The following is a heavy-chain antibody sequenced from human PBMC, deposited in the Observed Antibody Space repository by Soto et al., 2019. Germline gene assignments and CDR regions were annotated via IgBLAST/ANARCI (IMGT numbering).Heavy chain of an antibody. D-gene: IGHD6-13*01. CDR2: IYYSGST. CDR1: GGSISSGGYY. V-gene: IGHV4-31*03. CDR3: ARGVIAAAGTRIDY. Sequence: QVQLQESGPGLVKPSQTLSLTCTVSGGSISSGGYYWSWIRQHPGKGLEWIGYIYYSGSTYYNPSLRSRVTISVDTSKNQFSLKLSSVTAADTAVYYCARGVIAAAGTRIDYWGQGTLVTVSS. J-gene: IGHJ4*02.